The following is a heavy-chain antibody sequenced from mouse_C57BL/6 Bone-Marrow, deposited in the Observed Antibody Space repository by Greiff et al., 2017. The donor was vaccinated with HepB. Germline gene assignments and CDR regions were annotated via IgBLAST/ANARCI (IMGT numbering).Heavy chain of an antibody. D-gene: IGHD2-2*01. CDR2: IDPSDSET. J-gene: IGHJ3*01. CDR3: ARGDDPAWFAY. Sequence: QVQLQQPGAELVRPGSSVKLSCKASGYTFTSYWMHWVKQRPIQGLEWIGNIDPSDSETHYNQKFKDKATLTVDKSSSTAYMQLSSLTSEDSAVYYCARGDDPAWFAYWGQGNLVTVSA. V-gene: IGHV1-52*01. CDR1: GYTFTSYW.